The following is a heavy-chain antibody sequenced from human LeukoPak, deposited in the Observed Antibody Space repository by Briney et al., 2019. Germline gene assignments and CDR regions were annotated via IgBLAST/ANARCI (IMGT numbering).Heavy chain of an antibody. Sequence: GGSLRLSCAASGFTISSYAMHWVRQAPGKGLEWVAVISYDGSNKYYADSVKGRFTISRDNSKNTLYLQMNSLRAEDTAVYYCAREEWFGELSLDYWGQGTLVTVSS. D-gene: IGHD3-10*01. CDR2: ISYDGSNK. J-gene: IGHJ4*02. CDR1: GFTISSYA. V-gene: IGHV3-30*04. CDR3: AREEWFGELSLDY.